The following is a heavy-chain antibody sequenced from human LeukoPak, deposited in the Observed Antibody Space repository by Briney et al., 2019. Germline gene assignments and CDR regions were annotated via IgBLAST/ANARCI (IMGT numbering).Heavy chain of an antibody. J-gene: IGHJ6*02. Sequence: GGSLRLSCAASAFTFSTYGIHWVRQAPGKGLEWVAVISYDGSNKYYADSVKDRFTISRDNSKNTLYLQMNSLRAEDTAVYYCAKTNILTDTNYYYYGMDVWGQGTTVTVSS. V-gene: IGHV3-30*18. CDR2: ISYDGSNK. CDR1: AFTFSTYG. CDR3: AKTNILTDTNYYYYGMDV. D-gene: IGHD3-9*01.